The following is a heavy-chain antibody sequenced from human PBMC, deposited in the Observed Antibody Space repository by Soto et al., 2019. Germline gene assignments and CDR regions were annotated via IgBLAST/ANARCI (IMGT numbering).Heavy chain of an antibody. CDR3: ARDRGGYYDSSGYYQLVPLHFDY. CDR2: IKQDGSEK. D-gene: IGHD3-22*01. V-gene: IGHV3-7*05. CDR1: GFTFSSYW. Sequence: GGSLRLSCAASGFTFSSYWMSWVRQAPGKGLEWVANIKQDGSEKYYVDSVKGRFTISRDNAKNSLYLQMNSLRAEDTAVYYCARDRGGYYDSSGYYQLVPLHFDYWGQGTLVTVSS. J-gene: IGHJ4*02.